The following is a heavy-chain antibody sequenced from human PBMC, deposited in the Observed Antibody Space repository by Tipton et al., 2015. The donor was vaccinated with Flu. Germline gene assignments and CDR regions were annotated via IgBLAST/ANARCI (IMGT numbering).Heavy chain of an antibody. J-gene: IGHJ6*03. CDR3: ARAGPLPESGYYGSYYYYYYYMDV. CDR2: ISAYNGNT. V-gene: IGHV1-18*04. Sequence: QSGAEVKKPGASVKVSCKASGYTFTSYGISWVRQAPGQGLEWMGWISAYNGNTNYAQKLQGRVTMTTDTSTSTAYMELRSLRSDDTAVYYCARAGPLPESGYYGSYYYYYYYMDVWGKGTTVTVSS. D-gene: IGHD3-3*01. CDR1: GYTFTSYG.